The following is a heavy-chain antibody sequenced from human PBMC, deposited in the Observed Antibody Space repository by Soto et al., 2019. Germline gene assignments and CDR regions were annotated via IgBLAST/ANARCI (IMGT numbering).Heavy chain of an antibody. V-gene: IGHV4-59*01. CDR3: ARGSNTWDY. CDR2: IYYSGST. CDR1: GGSISSYY. J-gene: IGHJ4*02. D-gene: IGHD1-26*01. Sequence: QVQLQESGPGLVKPSETLSLTCTVSGGSISSYYWSWIRQPPGKGLEWIGYIYYSGSTNYNPSLKSRVTISVDTSKNQFSLKLSSVTAADTVVYYCARGSNTWDYWGQGTLVTVSS.